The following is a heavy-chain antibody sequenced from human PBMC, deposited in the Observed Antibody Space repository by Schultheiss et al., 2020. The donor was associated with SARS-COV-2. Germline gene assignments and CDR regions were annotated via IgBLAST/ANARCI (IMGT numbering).Heavy chain of an antibody. CDR2: ISSSSSSTI. Sequence: GGSLRLSCAASGFTFSSYSMNWVRQAPGKGLEWVSYISSSSSSTIYYADSVKGRFTISRDNAKNSLYLQMNSLRDEDTAVYYCAKEDYDSSGYHPGLVDYWGQGTLVTVSS. CDR3: AKEDYDSSGYHPGLVDY. D-gene: IGHD3-22*01. CDR1: GFTFSSYS. V-gene: IGHV3-48*02. J-gene: IGHJ4*02.